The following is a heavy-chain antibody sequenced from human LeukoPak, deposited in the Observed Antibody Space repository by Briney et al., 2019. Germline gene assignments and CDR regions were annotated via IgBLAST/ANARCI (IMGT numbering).Heavy chain of an antibody. CDR2: IKQDGSEK. V-gene: IGHV3-7*01. CDR3: ARPQDSSGYFTLPGGFDY. CDR1: GFTFSSYW. Sequence: GGSLRLSCAASGFTFSSYWMSWVRQAPGKGLEWVANIKQDGSEKYYVDSVKGRFTISRDNAKNSLYLQMNSLRAEDTAVYYCARPQDSSGYFTLPGGFDYWGQGTLVTVSS. D-gene: IGHD3-22*01. J-gene: IGHJ4*02.